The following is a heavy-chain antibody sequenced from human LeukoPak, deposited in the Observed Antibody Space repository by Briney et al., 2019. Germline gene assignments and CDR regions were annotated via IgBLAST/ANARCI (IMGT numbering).Heavy chain of an antibody. V-gene: IGHV4-34*01. CDR3: ARGPLPDY. J-gene: IGHJ4*02. CDR1: GGSFSGYY. CDR2: INHSGST. Sequence: SETLSLTCAVYGGSFSGYYWSWIRQPPGKGLEWIGEINHSGSTNYNPSLKSRVTISVDTSKNQFSLKLSSVTAADTAVYYCARGPLPDYWGQGTLVTVSS.